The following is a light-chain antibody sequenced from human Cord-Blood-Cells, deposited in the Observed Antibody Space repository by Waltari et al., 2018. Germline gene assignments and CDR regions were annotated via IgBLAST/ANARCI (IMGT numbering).Light chain of an antibody. V-gene: IGLV3-27*01. J-gene: IGLJ3*02. CDR2: KDS. Sequence: SYDLTQPSSVSVSPGQTARITCSGDVLAKTYARWFQQKPGQAPELVIYKDSERPSGIPERFSGSSSGTTVTLTISGAQVEDEADYYCYSAADNNRVFGGGTKLTVL. CDR3: YSAADNNRV. CDR1: VLAKTY.